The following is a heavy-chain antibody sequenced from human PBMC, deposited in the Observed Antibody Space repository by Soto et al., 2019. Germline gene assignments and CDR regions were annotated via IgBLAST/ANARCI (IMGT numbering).Heavy chain of an antibody. CDR2: IGTSAST. CDR3: ADLSRYCTSSNCD. J-gene: IGHJ4*02. Sequence: DVRLLESGGGFVQPGGCLRLSCAASGFTFSSYSMSWVRQAPGKGLEWVSTIGTSASTYYGDSVRGRFTISRDNSRNTLYLQMNSLRAEDTAVYYCADLSRYCTSSNCDWGQGTLVTVSS. V-gene: IGHV3-23*01. CDR1: GFTFSSYS. D-gene: IGHD2-2*01.